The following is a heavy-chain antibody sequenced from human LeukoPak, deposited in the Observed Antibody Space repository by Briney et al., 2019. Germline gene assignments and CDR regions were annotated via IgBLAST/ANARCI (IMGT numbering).Heavy chain of an antibody. CDR2: INPNSGGT. J-gene: IGHJ6*03. D-gene: IGHD4-11*01. V-gene: IGHV1-2*02. CDR3: ASDYSNYDYYYYYMDV. CDR1: GYTFTGYY. Sequence: ASVKVSCKASGYTFTGYYMHWVRQAPGQGLEWMGWINPNSGGTNYAQKFQGRVTMTRDTSISTAYMELSRLRSDDTAVYYCASDYSNYDYYYYYMDVWGKGTTVTVSS.